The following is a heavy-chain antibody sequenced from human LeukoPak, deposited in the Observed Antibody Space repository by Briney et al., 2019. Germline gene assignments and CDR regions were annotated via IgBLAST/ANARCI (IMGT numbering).Heavy chain of an antibody. Sequence: GGSPRLSCAASGFTFSSYAMSWVRQAPGKGLEWVSAISGSGGSTYYADSVKGRFTISRDNSKNTLYLQMNSLRAEDMAVYYCAKDNGSGWYGGGFDPWGQGTLVTVSS. J-gene: IGHJ5*02. V-gene: IGHV3-23*01. CDR3: AKDNGSGWYGGGFDP. CDR1: GFTFSSYA. CDR2: ISGSGGST. D-gene: IGHD6-19*01.